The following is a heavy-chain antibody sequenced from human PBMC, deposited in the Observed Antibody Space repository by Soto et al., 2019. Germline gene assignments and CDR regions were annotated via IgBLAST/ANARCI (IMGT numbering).Heavy chain of an antibody. CDR1: GFTFSSYG. D-gene: IGHD4-17*01. V-gene: IGHV3-33*01. CDR2: IWYDGSNK. J-gene: IGHJ3*02. Sequence: QVQLVESGGGVVQPGRSLRLSCAASGFTFSSYGMHWVRQAPGKGLEWVAVIWYDGSNKYYADSVKGRFTISRDNSKNTLYLQMNSLRAEDTAVYYCAREGADYGDYDKGAFDIWGQGTMVTVSS. CDR3: AREGADYGDYDKGAFDI.